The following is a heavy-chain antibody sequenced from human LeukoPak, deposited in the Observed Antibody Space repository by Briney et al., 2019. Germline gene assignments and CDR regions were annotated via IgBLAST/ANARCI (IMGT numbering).Heavy chain of an antibody. J-gene: IGHJ4*02. D-gene: IGHD6-13*01. CDR2: IYYSGST. CDR3: ARYSVAAAGLQYYFDY. Sequence: SETLSLTCTVSGGSISSGGYYWSWIRQHPGKGLEWIGYIYYSGSTYYNPSLKSRVTISVDTSKNQFSLKLSSVTAADTAVYYCARYSVAAAGLQYYFDYWGQGTLVTVSS. V-gene: IGHV4-31*03. CDR1: GGSISSGGYY.